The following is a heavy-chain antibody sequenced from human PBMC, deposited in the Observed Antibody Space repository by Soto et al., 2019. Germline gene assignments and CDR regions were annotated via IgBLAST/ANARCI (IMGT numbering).Heavy chain of an antibody. CDR3: ARENSIASLSYYYGMEV. Sequence: QVQLVQSGAEVKKPGSSVKVSCKASGGTFTGNPISWVRQAPGRGLECMGGIIPMFGTTNYAQKFQGRVTITADEPTTTAYIELNSLRSEDTAVYYCARENSIASLSYYYGMEVCGQGTTVTVS. CDR1: GGTFTGNP. J-gene: IGHJ6*02. CDR2: IIPMFGTT. V-gene: IGHV1-69*01. D-gene: IGHD6-6*01.